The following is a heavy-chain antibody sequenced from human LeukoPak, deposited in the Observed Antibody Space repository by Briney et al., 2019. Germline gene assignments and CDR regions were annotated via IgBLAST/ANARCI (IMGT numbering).Heavy chain of an antibody. CDR3: AREGSADYYYYMDV. Sequence: GASVKVSCKASGYTFTSYGISWVRQAPGQGLEWMGWISAYNGNTNYAQKLQGRVTMTTDTSTSTAYMELRSLRSDDTAVYYRAREGSADYYYYMDVWGKGTTVTVSS. V-gene: IGHV1-18*01. CDR1: GYTFTSYG. J-gene: IGHJ6*03. CDR2: ISAYNGNT. D-gene: IGHD6-6*01.